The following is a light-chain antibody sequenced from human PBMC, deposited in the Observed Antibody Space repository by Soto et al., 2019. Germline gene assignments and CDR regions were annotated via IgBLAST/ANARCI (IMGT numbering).Light chain of an antibody. Sequence: DIPMTQSPSSLSASVGDRVSITCRASQSISGYVNWYQQKPGTAPKLLIYAASNLQSGVSSRFSGSGSGTDFSLTISSLQPEDFGTYYCQQSYSALYTFGQGTNLE. CDR3: QQSYSALYT. CDR1: QSISGY. CDR2: AAS. V-gene: IGKV1-39*01. J-gene: IGKJ2*01.